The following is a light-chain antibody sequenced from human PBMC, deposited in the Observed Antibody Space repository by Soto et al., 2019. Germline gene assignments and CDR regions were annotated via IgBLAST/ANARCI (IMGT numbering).Light chain of an antibody. CDR3: AAWDDSLNGYYV. J-gene: IGLJ1*01. CDR1: SSNIGSNT. CDR2: SNN. Sequence: QSVLTQPPSASGTPWQRVTISCSGSSSNIGSNTANWYQQLPGTAPKLLIYSNNQRPSGVPNRFSGSKSGTSASLAISGLQSEDEADYYCAAWDDSLNGYYVFGTGTKVTVL. V-gene: IGLV1-44*01.